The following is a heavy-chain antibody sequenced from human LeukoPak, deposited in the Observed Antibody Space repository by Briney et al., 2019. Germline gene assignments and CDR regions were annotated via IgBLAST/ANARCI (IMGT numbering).Heavy chain of an antibody. D-gene: IGHD3-10*01. J-gene: IGHJ4*02. CDR1: GGSFSGYY. CDR3: ARGEGSGSYMSYFDF. CDR2: INHSGTT. V-gene: IGHV4-34*01. Sequence: SETLSLTCAVYGGSFSGYYWSWIRQPPGKGLEWIGEINHSGTTNYSPSLESRVTISQDMSKNQFSLKLSSVTAADTALYYCARGEGSGSYMSYFDFWGQGALVTVSS.